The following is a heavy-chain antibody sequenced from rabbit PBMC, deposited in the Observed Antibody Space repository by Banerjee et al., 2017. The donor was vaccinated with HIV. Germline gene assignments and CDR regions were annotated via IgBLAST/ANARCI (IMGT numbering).Heavy chain of an antibody. CDR3: AREDFNAFNL. J-gene: IGHJ4*01. CDR2: IYTGSSGST. CDR1: GFTISSSYW. V-gene: IGHV1S40*01. Sequence: QSLEESGGDLVKPGASLTLTCTASGFTISSSYWICWVRQAPGKGLEWIACIYTGSSGSTYYASWAKGRFTISKTSSTTVTLQMTSLTAADTATYFCAREDFNAFNLWGPGTLVTVS.